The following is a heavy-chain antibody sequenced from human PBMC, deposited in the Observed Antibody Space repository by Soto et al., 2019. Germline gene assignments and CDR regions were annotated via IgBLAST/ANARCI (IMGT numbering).Heavy chain of an antibody. CDR3: ARGGIVVVVAATRGPRTANWFDP. CDR1: GGSFSGYY. CDR2: INHSGST. J-gene: IGHJ5*02. D-gene: IGHD2-15*01. V-gene: IGHV4-34*01. Sequence: PSETLSLTCAVYGGSFSGYYWSWIRQPPGKGLEWIGEINHSGSTNYNPSLKSRVTISVDTSKNQFSLKLSSVTAADTAVYYCARGGIVVVVAATRGPRTANWFDPWGQGTLVTVSS.